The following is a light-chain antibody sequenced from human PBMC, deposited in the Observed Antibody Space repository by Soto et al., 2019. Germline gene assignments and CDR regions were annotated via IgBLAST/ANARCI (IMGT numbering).Light chain of an antibody. CDR2: GAS. J-gene: IGKJ4*01. CDR3: QQYENWPQLT. CDR1: QSVGGD. Sequence: IAMTQSPATLSVSPGERATLSCRASQSVGGDLAWYQRKPGQAPRLLIYGASSRAPGIPTRFSGSGSGTEFTLTISSLQSEDFAVYYCQQYENWPQLTFGGGTKVDIK. V-gene: IGKV3-15*01.